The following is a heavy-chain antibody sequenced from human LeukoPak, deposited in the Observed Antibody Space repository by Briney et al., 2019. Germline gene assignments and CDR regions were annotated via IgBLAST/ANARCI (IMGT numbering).Heavy chain of an antibody. CDR2: IIPIFGTA. D-gene: IGHD3-22*01. CDR3: ARGGHVRVYDNSAYYGHE. Sequence: ASVKVSCKASGGTFSSYAISWVRQAPGQGLEWMGGIIPIFGTANYAQKFQGRVTITADKSTSTVYMELSSLRSEDTAIYYCARGGHVRVYDNSAYYGHEWGQGTLVTVSS. V-gene: IGHV1-69*06. CDR1: GGTFSSYA. J-gene: IGHJ4*02.